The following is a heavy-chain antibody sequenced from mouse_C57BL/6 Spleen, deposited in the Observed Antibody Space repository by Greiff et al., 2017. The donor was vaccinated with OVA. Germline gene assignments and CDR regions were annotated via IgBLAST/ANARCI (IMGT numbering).Heavy chain of an antibody. CDR1: GYSFTGYY. CDR3: ARGGMGSSYGYFDV. D-gene: IGHD1-1*01. J-gene: IGHJ1*03. V-gene: IGHV1-42*01. CDR2: INPSTGGT. Sequence: EVQLQQSGPELVKPGASVKISCKASGYSFTGYYMNWVKQSPEKSLEWIGEINPSTGGTTYNQKFKAKATLTVDKSSSTAYMQLKSLTSEDSAVYDCARGGMGSSYGYFDVWGTGTTVTVSS.